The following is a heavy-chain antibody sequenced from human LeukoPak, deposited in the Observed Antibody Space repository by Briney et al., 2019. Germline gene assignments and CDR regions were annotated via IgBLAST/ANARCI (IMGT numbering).Heavy chain of an antibody. CDR3: AKATSVTTLFDY. D-gene: IGHD4-17*01. CDR2: ISGSGSGGST. V-gene: IGHV3-23*01. CDR1: GFTFSDYS. J-gene: IGHJ4*02. Sequence: GGSLRLSCAASGFTFSDYSMNWVRQAPGKGLEWVSAISGSGSGGSTYYADSVKGRFTISRDNSKNTLYLQMNSLRVEDTAVYYCAKATSVTTLFDYWDQGTLVTVSS.